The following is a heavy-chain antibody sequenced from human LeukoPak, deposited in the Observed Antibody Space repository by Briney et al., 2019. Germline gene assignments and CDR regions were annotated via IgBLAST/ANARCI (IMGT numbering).Heavy chain of an antibody. CDR2: SSADGRTM. CDR1: GFTFTSYE. D-gene: IGHD5-12*01. Sequence: GGSLRLSCAASGFTFTSYEMNWVRQAPGKGLEWISYSSADGRTMYYADSVKGRFSISRDSGTNSLYLQMNSLRAEDTALYYCARGDGVATRYFYGLDVWGQGTTVTVSS. V-gene: IGHV3-48*03. CDR3: ARGDGVATRYFYGLDV. J-gene: IGHJ6*02.